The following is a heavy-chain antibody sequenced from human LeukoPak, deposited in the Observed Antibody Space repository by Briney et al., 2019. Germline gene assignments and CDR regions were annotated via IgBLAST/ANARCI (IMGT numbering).Heavy chain of an antibody. CDR3: AKDRLPLSSAYYYVPFDY. D-gene: IGHD3-22*01. Sequence: GGSLRLSCAASGFTFSSYAMNWVRQAPGKGLEWVSGIGASGGYTYYADSVKGRFTISRDNSKNTLYLQMNSLRVEDTAVYYCAKDRLPLSSAYYYVPFDYWGQGTLVTVSS. CDR1: GFTFSSYA. J-gene: IGHJ4*02. CDR2: IGASGGYT. V-gene: IGHV3-23*01.